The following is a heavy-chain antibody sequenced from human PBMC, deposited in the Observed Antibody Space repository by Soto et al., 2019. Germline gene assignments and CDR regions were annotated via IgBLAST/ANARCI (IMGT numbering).Heavy chain of an antibody. V-gene: IGHV1-46*01. J-gene: IGHJ5*02. CDR1: GYTFTSDY. CDR2: INPSGGST. D-gene: IGHD6-19*01. CDR3: ARAYSTGYSSGWYGNWFDP. Sequence: ASVKVSCKASGYTFTSDYMHWVRQAPGQGLEWMGIINPSGGSTSYAQKFQGRVTMTRDTSTSTVYMELSSLRSEDTAVYYCARAYSTGYSSGWYGNWFDPWGQGTLVTVSS.